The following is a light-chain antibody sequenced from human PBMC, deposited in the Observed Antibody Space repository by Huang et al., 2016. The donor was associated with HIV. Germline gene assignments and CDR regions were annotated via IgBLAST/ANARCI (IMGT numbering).Light chain of an antibody. CDR2: DAS. CDR3: QQRFNGVT. CDR1: QDIGNY. V-gene: IGKV3-11*01. Sequence: IVLTQSPATLSWYPGERVTLSCKASQDIGNYLAWYQQQLGQAPRLLIYDASNRATGIPVRFSGSGSGTDFTLRISSLESDDFAVYFCQQRFNGVTFGGGTKVEV. J-gene: IGKJ4*01.